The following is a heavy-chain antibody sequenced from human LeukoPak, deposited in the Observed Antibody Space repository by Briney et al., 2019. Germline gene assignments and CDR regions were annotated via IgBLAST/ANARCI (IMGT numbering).Heavy chain of an antibody. CDR3: ARDGDYGGNPGGAFDI. V-gene: IGHV1-69*04. J-gene: IGHJ3*02. CDR2: IIPILGIA. CDR1: GGTFSSYA. D-gene: IGHD4-23*01. Sequence: SVKVSCKASGGTFSSYAISWVRQAPGQGLEWMGRIIPILGIANYAQKFQGRVTITADKSTSTAYMELSSLRSEDTAVYYCARDGDYGGNPGGAFDIWGQGTMVTVSS.